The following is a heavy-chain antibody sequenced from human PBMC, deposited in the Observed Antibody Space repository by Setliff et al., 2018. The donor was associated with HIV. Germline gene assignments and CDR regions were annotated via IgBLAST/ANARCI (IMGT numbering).Heavy chain of an antibody. CDR2: IFTTAIT. CDR1: GGSLSSSY. J-gene: IGHJ6*02. D-gene: IGHD6-13*01. V-gene: IGHV4-59*10. Sequence: PSETLSLTCAVYGGSLSSSYWTWIRQAPGKGLEWIGRIFTTAITNYNPSLKSGVTISLDTAENRFSLKLSSVTAADTAVYYCARDPAGAAAYYYYGLDVWGPGTTVTVSS. CDR3: ARDPAGAAAYYYYGLDV.